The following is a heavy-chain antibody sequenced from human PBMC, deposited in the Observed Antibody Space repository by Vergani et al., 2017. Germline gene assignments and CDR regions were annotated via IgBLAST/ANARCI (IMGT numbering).Heavy chain of an antibody. CDR1: GYTFTSYA. CDR3: ARALYPITIFGVVTWSGIDY. CDR2: INAGNGNT. V-gene: IGHV1-3*01. D-gene: IGHD3-3*01. Sequence: QVPLVQSGAAVKKPGASVKVSCTASGYTFTSYAMHWVRQAPGPRLEWMGWINAGNGNTKYSQKFQGRVTITRDTSASTAYMELSSLRSEDTAVYYCARALYPITIFGVVTWSGIDYWGQGTLVTVSS. J-gene: IGHJ4*02.